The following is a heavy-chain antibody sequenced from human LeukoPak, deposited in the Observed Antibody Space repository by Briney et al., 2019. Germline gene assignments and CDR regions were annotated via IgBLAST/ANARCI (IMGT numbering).Heavy chain of an antibody. CDR1: GLIFSTYS. V-gene: IGHV3-48*01. Sequence: GGSLRLSCGASGLIFSTYSMNWLRQAPGKGLEWVSYISGSGTTISYADSVKGRFTISRDNAEKSLYLQMSSLRAEDTAVYYCARSDGFAIWGQGTMVTVSS. CDR3: ARSDGFAI. J-gene: IGHJ3*02. CDR2: ISGSGTTI.